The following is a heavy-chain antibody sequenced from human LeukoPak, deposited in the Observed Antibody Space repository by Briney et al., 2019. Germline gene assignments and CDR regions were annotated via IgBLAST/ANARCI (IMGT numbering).Heavy chain of an antibody. CDR2: IRYDGSNK. V-gene: IGHV3-30*02. CDR1: GFTFSSYG. CDR3: AKVAVYSYGPSPFDY. Sequence: GGSLRLSCAASGFTFSSYGMHWVRQAPGKGLEWVAFIRYDGSNKYYADSVKGRFTISRDNSKNTLYLQMNSLRAEDTAVYYCAKVAVYSYGPSPFDYWGRGTLVTVSS. D-gene: IGHD5-18*01. J-gene: IGHJ4*02.